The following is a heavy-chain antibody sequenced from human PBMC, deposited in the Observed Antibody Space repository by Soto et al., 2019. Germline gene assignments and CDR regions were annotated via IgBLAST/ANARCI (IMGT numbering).Heavy chain of an antibody. CDR3: ARGRSFSYDSTPPPMFDP. V-gene: IGHV3-13*01. CDR2: IGTLSDT. Sequence: GGSLRLSCAGSGFTFSTFDIHWVRQAPGKGLEWVSGIGTLSDTFYAASVQGRFTISRQNAKNSVYLQINSLTAGDTAFYYCARGRSFSYDSTPPPMFDPWGQGTLVTVSS. J-gene: IGHJ5*02. D-gene: IGHD3-10*01. CDR1: GFTFSTFD.